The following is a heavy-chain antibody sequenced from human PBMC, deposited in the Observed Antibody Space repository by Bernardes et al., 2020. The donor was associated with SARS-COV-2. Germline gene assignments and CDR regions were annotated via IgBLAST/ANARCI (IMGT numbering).Heavy chain of an antibody. CDR1: GFTFSSYG. CDR3: AKVIAAAGKGGVFDYYYGMDV. V-gene: IGHV3-33*06. CDR2: IWYDGSNK. J-gene: IGHJ6*02. D-gene: IGHD6-13*01. Sequence: GSLRLSCAASGFTFSSYGMHWVRQAPGKGLEWVAVIWYDGSNKYYADSVKGRFTISRDNSKNTLYMQMNSLRAEDTAVYYCAKVIAAAGKGGVFDYYYGMDVWGQGTTVTVSS.